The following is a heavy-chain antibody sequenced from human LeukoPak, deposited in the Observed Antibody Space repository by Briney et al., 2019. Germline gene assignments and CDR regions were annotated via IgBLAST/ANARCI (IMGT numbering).Heavy chain of an antibody. V-gene: IGHV4-34*01. CDR1: GGSITGYY. J-gene: IGHJ4*02. CDR3: ARGNILTGFCFDF. D-gene: IGHD3-9*01. Sequence: SETLSLTCAVYGGSITGYYWSWIRQTPGRGLEWVGEIHYTGATSYNPSLKSRATISTDTSKNQFSLRLSSVTAADTAVYYCARGNILTGFCFDFWGQGALVTVSS. CDR2: IHYTGAT.